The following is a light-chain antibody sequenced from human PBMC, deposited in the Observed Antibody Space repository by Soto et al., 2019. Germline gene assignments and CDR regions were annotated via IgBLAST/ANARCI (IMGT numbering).Light chain of an antibody. J-gene: IGKJ5*01. CDR3: QQYNNWPPYT. CDR1: QSVSSN. Sequence: EIVMSQSPATLSVSPGERATLSCRASQSVSSNLAWYQQKPGQAPRLLIYGAYTRATDIPARFSGSGSGTEFTLTIIGLQSEDLAVYYCQQYNNWPPYTLGQGTRLEIK. CDR2: GAY. V-gene: IGKV3-15*01.